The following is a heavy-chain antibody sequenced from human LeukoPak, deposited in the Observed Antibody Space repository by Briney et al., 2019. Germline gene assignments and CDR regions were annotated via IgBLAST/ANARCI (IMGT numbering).Heavy chain of an antibody. CDR1: GGTFSRYA. Sequence: GASVKVSCKASGGTFSRYAISWVRQAPGQGLEWMGRIIPIFGTANYAQKFQGRVTVTTDESTSTAYMELSSLRSEDTAVYYCARDQEAYYYGSGSSLYIWGQGTMVTVS. V-gene: IGHV1-69*05. J-gene: IGHJ3*02. D-gene: IGHD3-10*01. CDR2: IIPIFGTA. CDR3: ARDQEAYYYGSGSSLYI.